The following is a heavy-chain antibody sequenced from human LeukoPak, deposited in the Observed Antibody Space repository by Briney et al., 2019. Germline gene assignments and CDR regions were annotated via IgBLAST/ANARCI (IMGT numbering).Heavy chain of an antibody. CDR3: ARELVVPAAILDAFDI. CDR1: GFTFSSYG. CDR2: ISYDGSNK. V-gene: IGHV3-30*03. D-gene: IGHD2-2*02. Sequence: GGSLRLSCAASGFTFSSYGMHWVRQAPGKGLEWVAVISYDGSNKYYADSVKGRFTISRDNAKNSLYLQMNSLRAEDTAVYYCARELVVPAAILDAFDIWGQGTMVTVSS. J-gene: IGHJ3*02.